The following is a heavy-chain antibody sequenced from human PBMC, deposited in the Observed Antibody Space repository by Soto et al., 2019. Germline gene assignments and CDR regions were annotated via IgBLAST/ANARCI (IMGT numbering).Heavy chain of an antibody. V-gene: IGHV1-46*03. CDR2: INPSGGST. Sequence: ASVKVSCKASGYTFTSYYMHWVRQAPGQGLEWMGIINPSGGSTSYAQKFQGRVTMTRDTSTSTVYMELSSLRSEGTAVYYCARDPHSRTYYYGSGSPHYFDYWGQGTLVTVSS. J-gene: IGHJ4*02. CDR1: GYTFTSYY. D-gene: IGHD3-10*01. CDR3: ARDPHSRTYYYGSGSPHYFDY.